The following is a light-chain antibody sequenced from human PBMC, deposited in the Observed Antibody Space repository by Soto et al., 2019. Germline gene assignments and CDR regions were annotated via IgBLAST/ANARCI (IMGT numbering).Light chain of an antibody. CDR1: QAVNTR. CDR3: HQRQSWPRT. Sequence: DIVLTQSPATLSSFPGDRVTLSCRASQAVNTRLAWYQHKPGQAPRLLIYLTSNRAAGIPARFSGSGSGTDSTLTISDVEPEDFAVYYCHQRQSWPRTFGQGTKVDIK. V-gene: IGKV3-11*01. CDR2: LTS. J-gene: IGKJ1*01.